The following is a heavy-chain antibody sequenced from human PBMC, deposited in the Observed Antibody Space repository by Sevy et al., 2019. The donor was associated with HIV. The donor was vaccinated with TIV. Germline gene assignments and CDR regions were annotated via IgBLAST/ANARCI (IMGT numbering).Heavy chain of an antibody. J-gene: IGHJ3*02. CDR3: ARDRIYVRGVFDM. CDR1: GFTFSSYD. CDR2: ISGSGGDT. Sequence: GGSLRLSCAASGFTFSSYDMSWVRQAPGNGLEWVSDISGSGGDTYYADSVKGRFTISRDKSKNTLYLQMNSLRAEDTGIYYCARDRIYVRGVFDMWGQGTMVTVSS. D-gene: IGHD3-10*02. V-gene: IGHV3-23*01.